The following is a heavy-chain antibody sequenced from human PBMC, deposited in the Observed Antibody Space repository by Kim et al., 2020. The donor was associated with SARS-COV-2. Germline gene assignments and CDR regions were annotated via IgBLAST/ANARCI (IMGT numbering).Heavy chain of an antibody. Sequence: GGSLRLSCAASGFTFSNYGMHWVRQAPGKGLEWVAFISYDGEKENYAESVKGRFTVSRDNSQKILYVQMNSLTVEDTAVYYCAKDLKRTIVVVAPFDLWG. CDR2: ISYDGEKE. D-gene: IGHD2-15*01. CDR3: AKDLKRTIVVVAPFDL. J-gene: IGHJ2*01. CDR1: GFTFSNYG. V-gene: IGHV3-30*02.